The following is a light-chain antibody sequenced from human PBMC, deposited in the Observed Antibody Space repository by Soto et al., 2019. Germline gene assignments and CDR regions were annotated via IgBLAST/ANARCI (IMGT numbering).Light chain of an antibody. Sequence: QSALTQPASVSGSPGQSITISCTGTSSDIGRYNYVSWYQHSPGKDPKLIIYDVSDRPSGVSNRFSGSKSGTTASLTISGLQAEDEADYYCGSYTSSDTMIFGGGTKLTVL. V-gene: IGLV2-14*03. J-gene: IGLJ2*01. CDR2: DVS. CDR3: GSYTSSDTMI. CDR1: SSDIGRYNY.